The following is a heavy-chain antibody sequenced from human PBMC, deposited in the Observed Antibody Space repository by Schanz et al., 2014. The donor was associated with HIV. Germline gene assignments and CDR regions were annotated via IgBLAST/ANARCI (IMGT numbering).Heavy chain of an antibody. V-gene: IGHV3-33*01. CDR2: IWNDGTNK. D-gene: IGHD2-15*01. CDR3: ARGGIWEWDQPDFDY. Sequence: QVHLEESGGGLVKPGGSLRLSCAASGFTFSSYGMHWVRQAPGKGLEWVAVIWNDGTNKYHADSVKGRFTISRDNSKNTLYLQMNSLRAEDTAVYYCARGGIWEWDQPDFDYWGQGTLVTVSS. J-gene: IGHJ4*02. CDR1: GFTFSSYG.